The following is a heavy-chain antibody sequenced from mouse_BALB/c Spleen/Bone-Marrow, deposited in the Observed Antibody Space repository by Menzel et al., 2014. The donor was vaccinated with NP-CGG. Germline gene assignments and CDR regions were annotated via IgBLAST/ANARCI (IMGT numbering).Heavy chain of an antibody. CDR3: ARRGRIAEALGY. CDR1: GYTFTSYV. D-gene: IGHD6-1*01. V-gene: IGHV1-14*01. J-gene: IGHJ2*01. Sequence: EVKLVESGPELVKPGASVKMSCKASGYTFTSYVMHWVKQKPGQGLEWIGYINPYNDGTKYNEKFKGKATLTSDKSSSTAYMELSSLTPEDSAVYYCARRGRIAEALGYWGQGTTLTVSS. CDR2: INPYNDGT.